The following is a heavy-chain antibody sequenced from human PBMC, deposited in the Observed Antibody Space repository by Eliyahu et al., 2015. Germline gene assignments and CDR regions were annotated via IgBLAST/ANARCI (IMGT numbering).Heavy chain of an antibody. Sequence: QVQLVQSGAEVKKPGASVKVSCXXSGYTXTSYGXXWXRQAPGQGLXWMGWISAYNXNTNYAQKLQGRVTMTTDTSTSTAYMELRSLRSDDTAVYYCARITETAAGALGDYYYYGMDVWGQGTTVTVSS. CDR3: ARITETAAGALGDYYYYGMDV. D-gene: IGHD6-13*01. CDR2: ISAYNXNT. CDR1: GYTXTSYG. V-gene: IGHV1-18*01. J-gene: IGHJ6*02.